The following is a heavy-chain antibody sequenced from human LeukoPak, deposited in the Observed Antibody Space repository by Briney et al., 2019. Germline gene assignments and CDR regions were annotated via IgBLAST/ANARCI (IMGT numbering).Heavy chain of an antibody. V-gene: IGHV3-15*01. Sequence: GGSLRLSCAASGFSFSNVWMIWVRQAPGKGLEWVGRIKTKGDGGTIDYAAPVKGRFTISRDDSKNTLYLEVNSLTTEDTAVYYCTTIGLTMIATCDYWGQGILVTVSS. CDR1: GFSFSNVW. CDR2: IKTKGDGGTI. J-gene: IGHJ4*02. CDR3: TTIGLTMIATCDY. D-gene: IGHD3-22*01.